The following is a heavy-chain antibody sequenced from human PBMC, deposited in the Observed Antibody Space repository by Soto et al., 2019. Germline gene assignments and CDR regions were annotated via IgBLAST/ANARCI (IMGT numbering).Heavy chain of an antibody. CDR3: AKEGSPPFFQH. Sequence: PGGSLRLSCAASGFTFSNYAMSWVRQAPGKGPEWVSAISGGGGQTYYLESVKGRFTISRDNSKNTVSLLLNSLRADDTAVYYWAKEGSPPFFQHWGQGTLVTVSS. CDR1: GFTFSNYA. CDR2: ISGGGGQT. J-gene: IGHJ4*02. D-gene: IGHD3-10*01. V-gene: IGHV3-23*01.